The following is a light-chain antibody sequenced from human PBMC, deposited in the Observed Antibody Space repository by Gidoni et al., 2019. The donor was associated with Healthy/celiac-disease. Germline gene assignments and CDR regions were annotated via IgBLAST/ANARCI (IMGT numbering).Light chain of an antibody. CDR1: QSVSNSY. CDR3: QQYGIQVT. V-gene: IGKV3-20*01. CDR2: GAS. Sequence: ETVWTQSPGTLSLSPGERATLACRASQSVSNSYLALYQQNPGQAPMLLIYGASSSGSVTAFTLTSSRLEPVDFAVYYCQQYGIQVTFXQXTKVELK. J-gene: IGKJ1*01.